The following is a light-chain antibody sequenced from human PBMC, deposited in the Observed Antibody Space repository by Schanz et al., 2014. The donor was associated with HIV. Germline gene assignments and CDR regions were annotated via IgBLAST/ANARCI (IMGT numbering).Light chain of an antibody. J-gene: IGLJ3*02. Sequence: QSALTQPASVSGSPGQSITISCTGTSSDVGGYNYVSWYQQHPGKAPKLMIYDVTERPSGVPDRLSGSKSGNTASLTISGLQADDEAHYYCSSYTSSSTLVFGGGTKLTVL. CDR3: SSYTSSSTLV. CDR2: DVT. V-gene: IGLV2-14*01. CDR1: SSDVGGYNY.